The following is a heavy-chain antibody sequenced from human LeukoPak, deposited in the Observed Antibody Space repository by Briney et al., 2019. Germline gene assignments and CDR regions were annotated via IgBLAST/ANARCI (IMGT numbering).Heavy chain of an antibody. V-gene: IGHV4-59*08. D-gene: IGHD5-18*01. CDR1: DGSISGYY. Sequence: SETLSLTCTVSDGSISGYYWSWIRQPPGKGLEWIGYIYYSGSTSYNPSLKSRVTISVDTSKDQFSLKLNSVIAADTAVYYCASSGFSYGHYFDYWGQGTLVTVSS. CDR3: ASSGFSYGHYFDY. CDR2: IYYSGST. J-gene: IGHJ4*02.